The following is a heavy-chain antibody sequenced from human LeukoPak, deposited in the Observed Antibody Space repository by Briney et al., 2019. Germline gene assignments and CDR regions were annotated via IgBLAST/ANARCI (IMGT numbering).Heavy chain of an antibody. J-gene: IGHJ4*02. D-gene: IGHD1-26*01. V-gene: IGHV1-24*01. CDR3: ATWESGATGLSDY. Sequence: ASVKVSCKVSGYTLTELSMHWVRQAPGKGLEWMGGFDPEDGETIYAQKFQGRVTMTEDTSTDTAYMELSSLRSEDTAAYYCATWESGATGLSDYWGQGTLVTVSS. CDR2: FDPEDGET. CDR1: GYTLTELS.